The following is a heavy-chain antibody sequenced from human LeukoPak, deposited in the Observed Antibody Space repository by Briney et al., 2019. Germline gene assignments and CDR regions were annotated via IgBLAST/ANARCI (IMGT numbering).Heavy chain of an antibody. V-gene: IGHV3-23*01. Sequence: GGSLRLSCAASGFTFSSYAMSWVRQAPGKGLEWVSAISGGGSTYYADSVKGRFTISRDNSKNTLYLQMNSLRAEDTAVYYCAKVVVATHDAFDIWGQGTMVTVSS. CDR1: GFTFSSYA. CDR2: ISGGGST. D-gene: IGHD5-12*01. J-gene: IGHJ3*02. CDR3: AKVVVATHDAFDI.